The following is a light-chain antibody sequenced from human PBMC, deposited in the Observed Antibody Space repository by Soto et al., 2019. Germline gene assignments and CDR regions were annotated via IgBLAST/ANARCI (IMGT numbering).Light chain of an antibody. Sequence: IVLTQSPGTLSLSPVERATLSFRASQSVTSNYLAWYQQKPGQAPRLLIFGASIRDTGIPDRFSGSGSGTDFTLTISRLEPGDSAVYYCQQYGISPGTFGQGTKVDIK. CDR1: QSVTSNY. CDR3: QQYGISPGT. J-gene: IGKJ1*01. V-gene: IGKV3-20*01. CDR2: GAS.